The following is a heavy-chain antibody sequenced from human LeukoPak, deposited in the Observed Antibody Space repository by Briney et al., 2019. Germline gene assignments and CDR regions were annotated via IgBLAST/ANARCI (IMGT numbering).Heavy chain of an antibody. CDR3: ASLRVPGDFDY. CDR1: GGSFIDYY. CDR2: IYHSGNT. D-gene: IGHD3-16*01. Sequence: SETLSLTCAVYGGSFIDYYWSWIRQPPGKGLEWIGNIYHSGNTYYNSSLKSRVTISVDTSKNQFSLRLTSVTAADTAVYYCASLRVPGDFDYWGQGTLVTVSS. J-gene: IGHJ4*02. V-gene: IGHV4-34*01.